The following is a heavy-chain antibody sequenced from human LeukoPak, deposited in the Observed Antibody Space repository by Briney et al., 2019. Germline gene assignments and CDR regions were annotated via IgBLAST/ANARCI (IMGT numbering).Heavy chain of an antibody. CDR3: ARDSSGSSWYYYYGMDV. D-gene: IGHD6-19*01. Sequence: SETLSLTCAVYGGSFSGYYWSWIRQPPGKGLEWIGEINHSGSTNYNPSLKSRVTISVDTSKNQFSLKLSSVTAADTAVYYCARDSSGSSWYYYYGMDVWGQGTTVTVSS. CDR1: GGSFSGYY. CDR2: INHSGST. V-gene: IGHV4-34*01. J-gene: IGHJ6*02.